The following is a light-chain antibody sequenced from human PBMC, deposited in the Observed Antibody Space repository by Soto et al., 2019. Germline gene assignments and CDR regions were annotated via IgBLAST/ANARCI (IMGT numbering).Light chain of an antibody. CDR2: TNY. J-gene: IGLJ7*01. V-gene: IGLV1-44*01. CDR3: VTWDDSLNGHV. Sequence: QSVLTQPPSASGTPGQRVTISCSGSSSNIGTNPVNWYQQLPGTAPKLLIYTNYQRPSGVPDRFSGSKSGTSASLAISGLQSEDEADYYCVTWDDSLNGHVFGTGTQLTVL. CDR1: SSNIGTNP.